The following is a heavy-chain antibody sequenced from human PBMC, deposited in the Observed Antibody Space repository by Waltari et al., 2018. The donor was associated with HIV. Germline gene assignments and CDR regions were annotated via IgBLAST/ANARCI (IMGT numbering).Heavy chain of an antibody. J-gene: IGHJ4*02. CDR1: GGSFSGYY. CDR3: AARVTTKRHFDY. D-gene: IGHD4-17*01. V-gene: IGHV4-34*01. Sequence: QVQLQQWGAGLLKPSETLSLTCAVYGGSFSGYYWSWIRQPPGKGLEWIGEINHSGSTNYNPALKSRVTISVDTSKNQFSLKLSSVTAADTAVYYCAARVTTKRHFDYWGQGTLVTVSS. CDR2: INHSGST.